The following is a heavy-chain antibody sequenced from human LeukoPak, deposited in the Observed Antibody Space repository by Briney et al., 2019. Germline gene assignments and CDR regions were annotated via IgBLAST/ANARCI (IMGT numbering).Heavy chain of an antibody. CDR2: ISYDGSNK. V-gene: IGHV3-30*04. Sequence: GRSLRLSCAASGFTFSSYAMHWVRQAPGKGLEWVAVISYDGSNKYYADSVKGRFTISRDNSKNTLYLQMNSLRAEDTAVYYCAKDPNYCSGGSCLFVRAPIYWGQGTLVTVSS. D-gene: IGHD2-15*01. J-gene: IGHJ4*02. CDR1: GFTFSSYA. CDR3: AKDPNYCSGGSCLFVRAPIY.